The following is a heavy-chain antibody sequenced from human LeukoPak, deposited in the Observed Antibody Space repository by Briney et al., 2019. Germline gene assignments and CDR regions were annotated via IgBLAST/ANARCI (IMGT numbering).Heavy chain of an antibody. CDR1: GGTFSSYV. J-gene: IGHJ4*02. CDR2: IIPIFGTA. D-gene: IGHD2-15*01. CDR3: ARAARDVVVAATRYFYDY. V-gene: IGHV1-69*06. Sequence: ASVKVSCKASGGTFSSYVISWVRQAPGQGLEWMGGIIPIFGTANCAQKFQGRVTITADKSTSTAYMELSSLRSEDTAVYYCARAARDVVVAATRYFYDYWGQGTLVTVSS.